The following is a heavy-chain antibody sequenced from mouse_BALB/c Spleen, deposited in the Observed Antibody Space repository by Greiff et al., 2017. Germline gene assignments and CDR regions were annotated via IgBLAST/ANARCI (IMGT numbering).Heavy chain of an antibody. D-gene: IGHD2-1*01. Sequence: EVQLVESGAELVRSGASVKLSCTASGFNIKDYYMHWVKQRPEQGLEWIGWIDPENGDTEYAPKFQGKATMTADTSSNTAYLQLSSLTSEDTAVYYCRYGNYGYFDVWGAGTTVTVSS. CDR3: RYGNYGYFDV. CDR2: IDPENGDT. V-gene: IGHV14-4*02. CDR1: GFNIKDYY. J-gene: IGHJ1*01.